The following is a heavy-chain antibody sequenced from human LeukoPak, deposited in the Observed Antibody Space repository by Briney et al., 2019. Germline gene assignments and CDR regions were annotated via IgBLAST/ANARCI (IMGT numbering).Heavy chain of an antibody. J-gene: IGHJ3*02. D-gene: IGHD3-10*01. Sequence: GGSLRLSCAASGFTFSSYWMHWVRQAPGKGLVWVSRINSDGSSTSYADSVKGRFTISRDNSKNTLYLQMNSLRAEDTAVYYCARPELIHGSGSYSDAFDIWGQGTMVTVSS. CDR3: ARPELIHGSGSYSDAFDI. V-gene: IGHV3-74*01. CDR1: GFTFSSYW. CDR2: INSDGSST.